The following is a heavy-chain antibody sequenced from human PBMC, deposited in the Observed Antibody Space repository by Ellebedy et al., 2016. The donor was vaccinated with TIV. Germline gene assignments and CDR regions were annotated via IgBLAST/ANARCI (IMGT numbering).Heavy chain of an antibody. Sequence: GESLKISCAASGFSFSSYSMNWVRQAPGKGLEWVANIRQDGSDKYYVDSVKGRFTISRDNAKNSLYLQMNSLRAEDTAVYYCATDGSYGDYRSPTHAFVMWGQGTMVIVSS. CDR1: GFSFSSYS. J-gene: IGHJ3*02. CDR2: IRQDGSDK. CDR3: ATDGSYGDYRSPTHAFVM. D-gene: IGHD4-17*01. V-gene: IGHV3-7*01.